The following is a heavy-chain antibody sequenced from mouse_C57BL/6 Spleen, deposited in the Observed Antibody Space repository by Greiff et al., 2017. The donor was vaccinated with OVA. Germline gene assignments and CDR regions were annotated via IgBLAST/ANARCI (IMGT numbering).Heavy chain of an antibody. CDR2: IWTGGGT. CDR3: ARKSGGYDEDAMDY. D-gene: IGHD2-2*01. CDR1: GFSLTSYA. J-gene: IGHJ4*01. V-gene: IGHV2-9-1*01. Sequence: VKLMESGPGLVAPSQSLSITCTVSGFSLTSYAISWVRQPPGKGLEWLGVIWTGGGTNYNSALKSRLSISKDNSKSQVFLKMNSLQTDDTARYYGARKSGGYDEDAMDYWGQGTSVTVSS.